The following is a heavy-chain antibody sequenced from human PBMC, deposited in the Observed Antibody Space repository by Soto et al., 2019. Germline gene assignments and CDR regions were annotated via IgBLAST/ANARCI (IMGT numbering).Heavy chain of an antibody. CDR3: VRGGASSKWLDP. CDR1: GASISSYF. V-gene: IGHV4-59*01. CDR2: ISYSGST. Sequence: SETLSLTCTVSGASISSYFWSWIRQPPGKGLEWIAYISYSGSTNYNPSLKSRVTISVDTSNNQFSLKVSSVTAADTAVYYCVRGGASSKWLDPWGQGTLVTVSS. J-gene: IGHJ5*02.